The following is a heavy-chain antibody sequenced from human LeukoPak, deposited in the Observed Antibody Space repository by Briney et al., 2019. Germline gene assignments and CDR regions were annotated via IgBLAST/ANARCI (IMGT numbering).Heavy chain of an antibody. Sequence: PSKTLYLPCTVSGDSFSSHYWTWIRQPPGKGLEWIGYISYIGSTNYNPSLKSRVTISIDTSKNQFSLKLTSVTAADTAVYYCARDLVTVTKGFDIWGQGTMVSVSS. CDR1: GDSFSSHY. V-gene: IGHV4-59*11. J-gene: IGHJ3*02. D-gene: IGHD4-17*01. CDR2: ISYIGST. CDR3: ARDLVTVTKGFDI.